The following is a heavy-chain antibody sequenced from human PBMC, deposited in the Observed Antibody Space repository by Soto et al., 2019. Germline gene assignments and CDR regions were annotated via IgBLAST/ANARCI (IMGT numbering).Heavy chain of an antibody. CDR1: GFTFSTFS. CDR2: ITSSSSFI. Sequence: EVQLVQSGGGLVKPGGSLRLSCAASGFTFSTFSMNWVRQAPGKGLEWVSSITSSSSFIYYADSVRGRFTISRVNAKNSLFLQMSSLRAEDTAVYYCATESWGGWREFWGQGTLVTVSS. V-gene: IGHV3-21*01. J-gene: IGHJ4*02. CDR3: ATESWGGWREF. D-gene: IGHD6-19*01.